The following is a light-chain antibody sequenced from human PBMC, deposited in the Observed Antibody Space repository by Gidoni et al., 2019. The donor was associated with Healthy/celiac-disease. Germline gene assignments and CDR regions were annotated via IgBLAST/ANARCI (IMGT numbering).Light chain of an antibody. CDR2: GAS. Sequence: EIVLTQSPGTLSLSPGERATLSCRVSQSVSSSYLAWYQQKPGQAPRLLIYGASSRATGIPDRCSGSGSGTDFTLTISRLEPEDFAVYYCQQYGSSRFTFGPGTKVDIK. CDR3: QQYGSSRFT. J-gene: IGKJ3*01. CDR1: QSVSSSY. V-gene: IGKV3-20*01.